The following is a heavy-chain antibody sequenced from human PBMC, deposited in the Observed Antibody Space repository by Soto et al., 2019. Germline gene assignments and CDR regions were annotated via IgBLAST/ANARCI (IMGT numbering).Heavy chain of an antibody. Sequence: QVQLVQSGAEVKKPGASVKVSCKASGYTFTRYDINWVRQATGQGLEWMGWMNPNSGNTGHAEKYQGRGTMTRNTSISTAYMELSSLRSEDTAAYYCARSTSDWGNRHWGQGTLVTVSS. CDR2: MNPNSGNT. CDR3: ARSTSDWGNRH. J-gene: IGHJ4*02. V-gene: IGHV1-8*01. CDR1: GYTFTRYD. D-gene: IGHD2-21*02.